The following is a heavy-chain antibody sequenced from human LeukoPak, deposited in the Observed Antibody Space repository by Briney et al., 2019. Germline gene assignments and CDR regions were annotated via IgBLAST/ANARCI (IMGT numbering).Heavy chain of an antibody. CDR2: ISGSGGSA. CDR1: GFTFSSYA. Sequence: GGSLRLSCAASGFTFSSYAMSWVRQAPGKGLECVSTISGSGGSAYYADSVKGRFTISRDNSKNTLYLQMNSLRAEDTAVYYCAKTPPYIAVAGHFDYWGQGTLVTVSS. D-gene: IGHD6-19*01. J-gene: IGHJ4*02. CDR3: AKTPPYIAVAGHFDY. V-gene: IGHV3-23*01.